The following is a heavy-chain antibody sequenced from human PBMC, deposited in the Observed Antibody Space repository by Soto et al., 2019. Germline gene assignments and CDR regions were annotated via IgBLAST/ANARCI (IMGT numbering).Heavy chain of an antibody. D-gene: IGHD3-22*01. J-gene: IGHJ3*02. Sequence: EVQLVESGGALVQPGGSLRLSCAASGFSFTNYWMKWVRQAPGKGLEWVANIKHDGTETYYVDSVKGQFTISRDNARNALYLYMNSLRADDTAVYYCAAAYYYDSSGYYYGDDALDIWGQGTMVTVSS. CDR3: AAAYYYDSSGYYYGDDALDI. CDR1: GFSFTNYW. CDR2: IKHDGTET. V-gene: IGHV3-7*03.